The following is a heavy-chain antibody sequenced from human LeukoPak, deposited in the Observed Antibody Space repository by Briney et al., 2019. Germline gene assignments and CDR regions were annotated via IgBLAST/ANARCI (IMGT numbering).Heavy chain of an antibody. D-gene: IGHD3-22*01. V-gene: IGHV1-18*01. J-gene: IGHJ4*02. CDR2: ISAYNGNT. Sequence: ALVKVCCKASGYSFTNYGITWVRQAPGQGLEWMGWISAYNGNTNYAQRLQGRVTMTSDTSTSTAYMELRRLRSDDTAVYYCARSYYYESIGYYQPDYWGQGTLVTVSS. CDR1: GYSFTNYG. CDR3: ARSYYYESIGYYQPDY.